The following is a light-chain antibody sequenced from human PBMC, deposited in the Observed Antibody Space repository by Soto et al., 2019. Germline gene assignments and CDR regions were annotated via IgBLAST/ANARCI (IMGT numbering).Light chain of an antibody. CDR3: SSYAGSVYV. J-gene: IGLJ1*01. CDR1: SSDVGGYNY. Sequence: QSALTLPPYASGSPGQSVTISCTGTSSDVGGYNYVSWYQQHPGKVPKLIIFEVSQRPSGVPDRYSGSKSGNTASLTVSGLQAEDEADYYCSSYAGSVYVFGTGTKVTVL. V-gene: IGLV2-8*01. CDR2: EVS.